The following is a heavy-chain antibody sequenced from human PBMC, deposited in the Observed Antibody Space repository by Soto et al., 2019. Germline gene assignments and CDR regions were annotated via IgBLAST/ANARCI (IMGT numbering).Heavy chain of an antibody. Sequence: ASVKVSCKASGYTFTSYYMHWVRQAPGQGLEWMGIINPSGGSTSYAQKFQGRVTMTRDTSTSTVYMELSSLRSEDTAVYYCARDSDPTNAIFGVVQDAFDIWGQGTMVTVS. CDR2: INPSGGST. D-gene: IGHD3-3*01. CDR1: GYTFTSYY. V-gene: IGHV1-46*01. J-gene: IGHJ3*02. CDR3: ARDSDPTNAIFGVVQDAFDI.